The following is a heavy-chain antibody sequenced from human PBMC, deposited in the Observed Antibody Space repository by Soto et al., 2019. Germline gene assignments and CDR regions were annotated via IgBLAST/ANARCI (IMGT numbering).Heavy chain of an antibody. CDR2: IYYSGST. CDR3: ARGIAVAGSYGMDV. V-gene: IGHV4-61*01. J-gene: IGHJ6*02. Sequence: SETLSLTCNVSGGSVLGCSYYWSWIHHPPGKGLEWIGYIYYSGSTNYNPSLKSRVTISVDTSKNQFSLKLSSVTAADTAVYYCARGIAVAGSYGMDVWGQGTTVTVSS. CDR1: GGSVLGCSYY. D-gene: IGHD6-19*01.